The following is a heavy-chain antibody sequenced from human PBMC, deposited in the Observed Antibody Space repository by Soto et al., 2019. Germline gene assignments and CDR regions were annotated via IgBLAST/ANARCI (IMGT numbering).Heavy chain of an antibody. V-gene: IGHV3-48*01. J-gene: IGHJ6*02. D-gene: IGHD3-22*01. CDR2: ISSSSSTI. Sequence: GGSLRVSWAASGFTFSSYSMNWVRQAPGKGLEWVSYISSSSSTIYYADSVKGRFTISRDNAKNSLYLQMNSLRAEDTAVYYCARTGGYDSSGYYYYYYGMDVWGQGTTVTVSS. CDR1: GFTFSSYS. CDR3: ARTGGYDSSGYYYYYYGMDV.